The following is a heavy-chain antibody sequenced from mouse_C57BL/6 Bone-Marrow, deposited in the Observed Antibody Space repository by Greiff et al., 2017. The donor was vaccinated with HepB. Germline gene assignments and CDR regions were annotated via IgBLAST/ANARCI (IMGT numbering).Heavy chain of an antibody. CDR1: GYTFTSYW. V-gene: IGHV1-55*01. J-gene: IGHJ2*01. CDR3: ARGITTVEDFDY. D-gene: IGHD1-1*01. CDR2: IYPGSGST. Sequence: VQLQQPGAELVKPGASVKMSCKASGYTFTSYWITWVKQRPGQGLEWIGDIYPGSGSTNYNEKFKSKATLTVDTSSSTAYMQLSSLTSEDSAVYYCARGITTVEDFDYWGQGTTLTVSS.